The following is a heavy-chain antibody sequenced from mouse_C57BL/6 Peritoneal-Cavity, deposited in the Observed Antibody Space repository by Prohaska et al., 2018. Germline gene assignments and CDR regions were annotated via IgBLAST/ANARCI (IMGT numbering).Heavy chain of an antibody. D-gene: IGHD4-1*01. Sequence: HGKSLEWIGVINPYNGGTSYNQKFKGKATLTVDKSSSTAYMELNSLTSEDSAVYYCARGWDGNAMYYWGQGTSVTVSS. CDR3: ARGWDGNAMYY. CDR2: INPYNGGT. J-gene: IGHJ4*01. V-gene: IGHV1-19*01.